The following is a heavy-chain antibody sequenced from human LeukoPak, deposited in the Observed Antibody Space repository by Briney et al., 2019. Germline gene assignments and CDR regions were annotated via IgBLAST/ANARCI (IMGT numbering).Heavy chain of an antibody. V-gene: IGHV4-31*03. CDR1: GGSISSGGYY. CDR3: ARSPISVIGDPKMTFDY. CDR2: IYYSEST. D-gene: IGHD2/OR15-2a*01. Sequence: SQTLSLTCTVSGGSISSGGYYWNWIRQHPGKGLAWIGCIYYSESTYYNPSLKSRVTISVDTSKNQFSLKLSSVTAADTAVYYCARSPISVIGDPKMTFDYWGQGTLVTVSS. J-gene: IGHJ4*02.